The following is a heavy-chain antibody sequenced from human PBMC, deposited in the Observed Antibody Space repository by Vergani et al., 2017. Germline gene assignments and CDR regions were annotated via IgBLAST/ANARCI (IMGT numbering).Heavy chain of an antibody. CDR3: ANECGENCSWDY. J-gene: IGHJ4*02. D-gene: IGHD2-21*01. CDR1: GFSFSGYW. CDR2: IGHDATYK. Sequence: VQLVESGGGLIHPGGSLRLSCEGSGFSFSGYWMHWVRQAPGKGLEWVAFIGHDATYKYLADSVRGRFSISRDNSGNAMYLQMTSLRGEDTAVYYCANECGENCSWDYWGQGTLVSVAS. V-gene: IGHV3-30*02.